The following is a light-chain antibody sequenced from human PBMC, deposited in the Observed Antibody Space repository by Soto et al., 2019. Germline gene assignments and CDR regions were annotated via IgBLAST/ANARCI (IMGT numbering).Light chain of an antibody. Sequence: QPVLTQPPSASGTPGQRVTISCSGSDSNVGSNTVNWYQHLPGTAPKLLLYSDNQRPSGVPDRFSGSKSGTSASLAISGLQSDDEADYYCAAWDDSLSGQVFGTGTKVTVL. CDR2: SDN. CDR3: AAWDDSLSGQV. CDR1: DSNVGSNT. V-gene: IGLV1-44*01. J-gene: IGLJ1*01.